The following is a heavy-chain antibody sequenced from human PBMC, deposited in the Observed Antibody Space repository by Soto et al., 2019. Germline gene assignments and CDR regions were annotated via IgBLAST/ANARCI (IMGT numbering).Heavy chain of an antibody. J-gene: IGHJ6*02. V-gene: IGHV4-34*01. CDR3: ARGPRRMITFGGYGMDV. D-gene: IGHD3-16*01. Sequence: QVQLQQWGAGLLKPSETLSLTCAVYGGSFSGYYWSWIRQPPGKGLEWIGEINHSGSTNYNPSLKSRVTISVDTSKNQFSLELSSVTAADTAVYYCARGPRRMITFGGYGMDVWGQGTTVTVSS. CDR1: GGSFSGYY. CDR2: INHSGST.